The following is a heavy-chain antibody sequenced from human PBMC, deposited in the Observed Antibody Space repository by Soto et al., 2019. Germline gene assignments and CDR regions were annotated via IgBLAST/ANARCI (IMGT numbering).Heavy chain of an antibody. CDR2: ICYSGST. Sequence: SETLSLTCTVSGGSISSSSYYWGWIRQPPGKGLEWIGSICYSGSTYYDPSLKSRVTIPVDTSKNQFSLKLSSVTAADTAVYYCARQYHSSRLLYYYYYMDVWGKGTTVTV. D-gene: IGHD6-13*01. CDR1: GGSISSSSYY. J-gene: IGHJ6*03. V-gene: IGHV4-39*01. CDR3: ARQYHSSRLLYYYYYMDV.